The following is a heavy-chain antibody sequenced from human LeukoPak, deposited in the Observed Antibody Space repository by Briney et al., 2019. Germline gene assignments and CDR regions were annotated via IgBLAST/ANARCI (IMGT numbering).Heavy chain of an antibody. CDR3: ARDSAMPRDYYYYYGMDV. CDR1: GGSISSYY. J-gene: IGHJ6*02. Sequence: PSETLSLTCTVSGGSISSYYWSWIRQPPGKGLEWIGYIYYSGSTNYNPSLKSRVTISVDTSKNQFSLKLSSVTAADTAVYYCARDSAMPRDYYYYYGMDVWGQGTTVTVSS. V-gene: IGHV4-59*12. D-gene: IGHD2-2*01. CDR2: IYYSGST.